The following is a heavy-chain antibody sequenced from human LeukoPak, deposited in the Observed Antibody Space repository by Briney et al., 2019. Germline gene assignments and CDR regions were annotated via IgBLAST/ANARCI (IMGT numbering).Heavy chain of an antibody. CDR1: GFTFSSYE. CDR2: ISSSHSTI. J-gene: IGHJ3*02. D-gene: IGHD4-17*01. CDR3: AREVPTGQAFDI. V-gene: IGHV3-48*03. Sequence: PEGSLTLSCAASGFTFSSYEMNWVRQAPGKGLEWVSYISSSHSTIYYADSVKGRFTISRDNAKNSLYLQMNRMRAEDTAVYYCAREVPTGQAFDIWGQGTMVTVS.